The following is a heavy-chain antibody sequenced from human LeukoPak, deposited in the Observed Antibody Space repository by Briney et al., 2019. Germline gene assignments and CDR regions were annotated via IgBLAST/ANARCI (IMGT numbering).Heavy chain of an antibody. Sequence: ASVTVSCKASGYTFTGYYMHWVRQAPGQGLEGMGWINPNSGGTNYAQKFQGRVTMTRDTSISTAYMELSRLRSDDTAVYYCARERSSREIDYWGQGTLVTVSS. V-gene: IGHV1-2*02. J-gene: IGHJ4*02. CDR3: ARERSSREIDY. CDR2: INPNSGGT. D-gene: IGHD6-13*01. CDR1: GYTFTGYY.